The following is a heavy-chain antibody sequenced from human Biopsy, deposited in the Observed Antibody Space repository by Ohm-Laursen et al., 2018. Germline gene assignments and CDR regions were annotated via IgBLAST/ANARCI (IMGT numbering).Heavy chain of an antibody. CDR2: NIPILGTG. Sequence: SSVKVSCKAPGCTFSNYGVHWVRQAPGQGLEWLGGNIPILGTGNYAQKFQDRVTVAADTSTSTATMELRSLPSDDTAVDYCATKLTGYFHRWGQGTLVIVSS. J-gene: IGHJ1*01. D-gene: IGHD3-9*01. CDR3: ATKLTGYFHR. CDR1: GCTFSNYG. V-gene: IGHV1-69*06.